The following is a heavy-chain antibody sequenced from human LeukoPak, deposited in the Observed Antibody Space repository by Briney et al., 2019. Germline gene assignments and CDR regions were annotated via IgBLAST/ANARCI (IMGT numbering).Heavy chain of an antibody. V-gene: IGHV3-7*01. Sequence: GGSLRLSCVAYGFTFNNYWMTWVRQAPGRGLEWVANIRHDGSARYYGDSVKGRFTISRDDAKNSLFLQMNSLRADDTALYYCARDNSGFDYWGQGTPVTVSS. J-gene: IGHJ4*02. CDR2: IRHDGSAR. D-gene: IGHD6-19*01. CDR3: ARDNSGFDY. CDR1: GFTFNNYW.